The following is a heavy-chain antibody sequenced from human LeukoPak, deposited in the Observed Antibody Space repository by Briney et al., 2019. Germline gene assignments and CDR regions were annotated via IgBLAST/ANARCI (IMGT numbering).Heavy chain of an antibody. J-gene: IGHJ4*02. Sequence: GGSLRLSCAASGFTVSSNYMSCVRQAPGKGLEWVSVIYSGGSTYYADSGKGRFTISRDNSKNTLYLQMNSLRAEDTAVYYCASGGIAASSPVDYWGQGTLVTVSS. D-gene: IGHD6-13*01. CDR3: ASGGIAASSPVDY. CDR2: IYSGGST. V-gene: IGHV3-53*01. CDR1: GFTVSSNY.